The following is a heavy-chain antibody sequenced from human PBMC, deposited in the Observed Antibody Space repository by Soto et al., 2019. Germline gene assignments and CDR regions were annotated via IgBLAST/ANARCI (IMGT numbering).Heavy chain of an antibody. J-gene: IGHJ4*02. CDR2: MNPNSGTT. D-gene: IGHD7-27*01. Sequence: QVQLVQSGAEVKKPGASVKVSCKASGYTFTSYDINWVRQATGQGREWMGWMNPNSGTTGYAQKFQGRVTLTRDTSISTAYMELSDLRSEDTAVYYCARGPRTWGFDYWGQGPPVTVSS. CDR3: ARGPRTWGFDY. V-gene: IGHV1-8*01. CDR1: GYTFTSYD.